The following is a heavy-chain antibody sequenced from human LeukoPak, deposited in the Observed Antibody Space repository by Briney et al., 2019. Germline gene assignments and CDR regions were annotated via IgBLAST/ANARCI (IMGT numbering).Heavy chain of an antibody. Sequence: GGSLRLSCAASGFTFSSYGMHWVRQAPVKGLEWVAVISYDGSNKYYADSVKGRFTISRDNSKNTLYLQMNSLRAEDTAVYYCAKDRGYIAVRELDYWGQGTLVTVSS. CDR3: AKDRGYIAVRELDY. V-gene: IGHV3-30*18. CDR1: GFTFSSYG. D-gene: IGHD6-19*01. J-gene: IGHJ4*02. CDR2: ISYDGSNK.